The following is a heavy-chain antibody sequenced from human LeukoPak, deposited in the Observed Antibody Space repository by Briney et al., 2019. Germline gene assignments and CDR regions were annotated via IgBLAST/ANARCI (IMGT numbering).Heavy chain of an antibody. D-gene: IGHD6-13*01. CDR1: GFTFSSYW. J-gene: IGHJ3*02. Sequence: PGGSLRLSCAASGFTFSSYWMHWVRQAPGKGLEWVSGISRNSGSIGYADSVKGRFTISRDNAKNSLYLQMNSLRAEDTALYYCAKDIFPYSSRGFYAFDIWGQGTMVTVSS. CDR3: AKDIFPYSSRGFYAFDI. V-gene: IGHV3-9*01. CDR2: ISRNSGSI.